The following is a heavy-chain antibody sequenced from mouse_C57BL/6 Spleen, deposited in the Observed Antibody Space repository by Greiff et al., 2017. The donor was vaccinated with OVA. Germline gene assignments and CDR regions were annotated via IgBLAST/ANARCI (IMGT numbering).Heavy chain of an antibody. CDR2: IDPSDSST. J-gene: IGHJ1*03. D-gene: IGHD1-1*01. Sequence: VQLQQPGAELVRPGTSVKLSCKASGYTFTSYWMHWVKQRPGQGLEWIGVIDPSDSSTNYNPTFKGKATLTVDTSSSTAYMQLSSLTSEDSAVYYCARGTAVGGYFDVWGTGTTVTVSA. CDR1: GYTFTSYW. V-gene: IGHV1-59*01. CDR3: ARGTAVGGYFDV.